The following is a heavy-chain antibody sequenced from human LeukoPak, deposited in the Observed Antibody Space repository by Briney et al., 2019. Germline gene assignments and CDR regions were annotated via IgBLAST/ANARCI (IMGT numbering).Heavy chain of an antibody. Sequence: SETLSLTCTVSGGSIRSSSYYWGWIRQAPGKGLEWIGSIYYSGSTYYNPSLKSRVTISVDTSKNQFSLKLSSVTAADTAVYCGIVVVPAASRWYYFHYWGQGTLVTVSS. D-gene: IGHD2-2*01. CDR3: IVVVPAASRWYYFHY. CDR1: GGSIRSSSYY. CDR2: IYYSGST. V-gene: IGHV4-39*01. J-gene: IGHJ4*02.